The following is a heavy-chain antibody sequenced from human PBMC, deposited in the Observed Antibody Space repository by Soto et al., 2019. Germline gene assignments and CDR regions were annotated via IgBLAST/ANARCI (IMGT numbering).Heavy chain of an antibody. CDR1: GYSFTSYW. CDR3: ARLLGYCSSTSCYGPLDY. Sequence: PGESLKISFKGSGYSFTSYWIGWVRQMPGKGLEWMGIIYPGDSDTRYSPSLQGQVTISADKSISTAYLQWSSLKASDTAMYYCARLLGYCSSTSCYGPLDYWGQGTLVTVSS. CDR2: IYPGDSDT. V-gene: IGHV5-51*01. J-gene: IGHJ4*02. D-gene: IGHD2-2*01.